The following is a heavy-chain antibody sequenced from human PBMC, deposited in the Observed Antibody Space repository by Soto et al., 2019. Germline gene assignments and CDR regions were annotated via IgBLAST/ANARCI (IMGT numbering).Heavy chain of an antibody. D-gene: IGHD6-6*01. Sequence: SETLSLTCAVYGGSFSGYYWSWIRQPPGKGLEWIGEINHSGSTNYNPSLKSRVTISVDTSKNQFSLKLSSVTTADTAVYYCARGKGLAARDYFDYWGQGTLVTVSS. CDR2: INHSGST. J-gene: IGHJ4*02. CDR1: GGSFSGYY. CDR3: ARGKGLAARDYFDY. V-gene: IGHV4-34*01.